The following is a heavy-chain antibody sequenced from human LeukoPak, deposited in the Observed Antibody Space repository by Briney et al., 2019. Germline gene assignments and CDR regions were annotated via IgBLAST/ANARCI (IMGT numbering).Heavy chain of an antibody. CDR2: ISCCSGST. Sequence: PGGSLRLSCAASGFTFSSYAMSWVRQAPGKGLEWVSTISCCSGSTYYADSVKGRFTISRDSSKNTLYLQMNSLRVEDTAVYYCAKDRVAVAGYYFDYWGQGTLVTVSS. D-gene: IGHD6-19*01. J-gene: IGHJ4*02. V-gene: IGHV3-23*01. CDR3: AKDRVAVAGYYFDY. CDR1: GFTFSSYA.